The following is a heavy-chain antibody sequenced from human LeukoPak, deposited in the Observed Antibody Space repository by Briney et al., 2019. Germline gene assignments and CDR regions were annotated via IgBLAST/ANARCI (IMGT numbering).Heavy chain of an antibody. J-gene: IGHJ3*02. CDR3: AKDGYNIADAFDI. D-gene: IGHD5-24*01. CDR2: ISDNGGST. Sequence: GGSLRLSCAASGFIFSSSGMSWVRQAPGKGLEWVSTISDNGGSTYYPDSVEGRFTISRDNSKNTLYLQMNSLRAEDTAVYYCAKDGYNIADAFDIWGQGTMVTVSS. CDR1: GFIFSSSG. V-gene: IGHV3-23*01.